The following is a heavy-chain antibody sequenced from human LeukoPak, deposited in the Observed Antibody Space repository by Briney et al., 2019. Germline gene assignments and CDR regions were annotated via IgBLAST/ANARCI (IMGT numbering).Heavy chain of an antibody. V-gene: IGHV3-48*01. CDR1: GFTFSSYS. J-gene: IGHJ3*02. D-gene: IGHD5-18*01. CDR2: ISSSSTI. CDR3: ARVVGRGYSYGGPTDAFDI. Sequence: GGSLRLSCAASGFTFSSYSMNWARQAPGKGLEWVSYISSSSTIYYADSVKGRFTISRDNAKNSLYLQMNSLRAEDTAVYYCARVVGRGYSYGGPTDAFDIWGQGTMVTVSS.